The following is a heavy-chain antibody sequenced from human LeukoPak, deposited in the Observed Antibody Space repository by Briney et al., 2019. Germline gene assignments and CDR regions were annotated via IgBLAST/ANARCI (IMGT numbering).Heavy chain of an antibody. V-gene: IGHV3-64*01. Sequence: GGSLRLSCAAPGFSFSDYAMHWVRQAPGKGLEYVSAINTNGRNTYYANSVRGRFTISRDNSKNTLYLQMGSLRAEDMAVYYCARDPFGWNWFDPWGQGTLVTVSS. CDR3: ARDPFGWNWFDP. CDR2: INTNGRNT. CDR1: GFSFSDYA. D-gene: IGHD3-3*01. J-gene: IGHJ5*02.